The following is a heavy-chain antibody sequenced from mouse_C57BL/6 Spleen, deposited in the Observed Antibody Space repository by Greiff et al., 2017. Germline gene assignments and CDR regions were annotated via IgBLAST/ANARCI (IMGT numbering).Heavy chain of an antibody. CDR3: ARNYYGSLFDY. V-gene: IGHV1-26*01. D-gene: IGHD1-1*01. CDR2: INPNNGGT. J-gene: IGHJ2*01. CDR1: GYTFTDYY. Sequence: EVMLVESGPELVKPGASVKISCKASGYTFTDYYMNWVKQSHGKSLEWIGDINPNNGGTSYNQKFKGKATLTVDKSSSTAYMELRSLTSEDSAVYYCARNYYGSLFDYWGQGTTLTVSS.